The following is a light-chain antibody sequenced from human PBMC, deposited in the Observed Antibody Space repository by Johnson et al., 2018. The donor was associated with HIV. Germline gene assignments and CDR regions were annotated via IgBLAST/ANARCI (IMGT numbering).Light chain of an antibody. CDR1: SSNIGRNY. J-gene: IGLJ1*01. CDR2: DNN. V-gene: IGLV1-51*01. Sequence: QSVLTQPPSVSAAPGQKVTISCSGSSSNIGRNYVSWYQQLPGTATKLLIFDNNKRPSGIPDRFSASKSGTSATLGITGLQTGDDADYYCGTWDSSLSAYVFGTGTKVTVL. CDR3: GTWDSSLSAYV.